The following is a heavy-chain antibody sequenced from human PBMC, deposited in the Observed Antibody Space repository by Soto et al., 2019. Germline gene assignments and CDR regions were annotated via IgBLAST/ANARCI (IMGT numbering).Heavy chain of an antibody. V-gene: IGHV1-69*01. J-gene: IGHJ6*02. CDR2: IIPIFGTA. D-gene: IGHD2-15*01. Sequence: VQLVQSGAEVKKPGSSVKVSCKASGGTFSSYAISWVRQAPGQGLEWMGGIIPIFGTANYAQKFQGRVTITADESTSTAYMELSSLRSEDTAVYYCAREGAVVAATFHYYGMDVWGQGTTVTVSS. CDR1: GGTFSSYA. CDR3: AREGAVVAATFHYYGMDV.